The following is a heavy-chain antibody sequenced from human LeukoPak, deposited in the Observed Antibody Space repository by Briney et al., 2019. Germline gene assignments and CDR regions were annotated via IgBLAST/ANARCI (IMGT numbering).Heavy chain of an antibody. D-gene: IGHD6-25*01. CDR2: ISSRSSYI. J-gene: IGHJ4*02. CDR1: GFTFSSYS. Sequence: PGGSLRVSCAASGFTFSSYSMNWVRQAPGKGLEWVSSISSRSSYIYQADSTKGRFTISRDNAKNSLYLQMNNLRAEDTAIYYCAVDPRERRDYWGQGTLVTVSS. V-gene: IGHV3-21*01. CDR3: AVDPRERRDY.